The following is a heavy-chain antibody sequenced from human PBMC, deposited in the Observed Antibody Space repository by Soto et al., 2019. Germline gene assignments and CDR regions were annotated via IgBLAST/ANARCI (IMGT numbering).Heavy chain of an antibody. Sequence: QEHLVQSGGGVVQPGTSLRLSCAASGFGFRNYAMYWVRQAPGKGLEWVALIAFDESQIYYGDSMEGRFTISRDNSRDTLFLQINSVGTEDTAVYWCAKEGGGHVDYYYGMNVWGQGTTVTVSS. D-gene: IGHD3-16*01. CDR2: IAFDESQI. J-gene: IGHJ6*02. CDR3: AKEGGGHVDYYYGMNV. CDR1: GFGFRNYA. V-gene: IGHV3-30*18.